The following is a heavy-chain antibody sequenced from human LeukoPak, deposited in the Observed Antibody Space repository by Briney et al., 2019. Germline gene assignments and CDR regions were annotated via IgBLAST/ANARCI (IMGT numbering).Heavy chain of an antibody. Sequence: GGSLRLSCAASGFTFSDYYMSWIRQAPGKGLEWVSYISSSSSYTNYADSVKGRFTISRDNAKNSLYLQMNSLRAEDTAVYYRARVGGPYCGGDCYLYYFDYWGQGTLVTVSS. CDR3: ARVGGPYCGGDCYLYYFDY. CDR1: GFTFSDYY. CDR2: ISSSSSYT. D-gene: IGHD2-21*02. V-gene: IGHV3-11*05. J-gene: IGHJ4*02.